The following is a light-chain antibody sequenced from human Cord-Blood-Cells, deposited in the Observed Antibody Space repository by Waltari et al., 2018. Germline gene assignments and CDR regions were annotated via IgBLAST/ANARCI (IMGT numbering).Light chain of an antibody. CDR1: QSVNSN. J-gene: IGKJ1*01. CDR3: QQYNNWPRT. CDR2: GRS. Sequence: EIVMTQSPATLSVSPGERATLSCRASQSVNSNLAWYQQKPGQAPRLLIYGRSTSATGIPARFSGRGSGTEFTLTISSLQSEDFAVYYSQQYNNWPRTFGQGTKVEIK. V-gene: IGKV3-15*01.